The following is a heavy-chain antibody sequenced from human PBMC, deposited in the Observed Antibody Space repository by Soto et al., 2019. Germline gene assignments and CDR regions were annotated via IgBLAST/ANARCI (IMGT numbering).Heavy chain of an antibody. V-gene: IGHV1-2*02. CDR2: INPNSGGT. CDR3: ARDEVGYCSSTSCYSREPYYYYGMDV. D-gene: IGHD2-2*02. J-gene: IGHJ6*02. Sequence: ASVKVSCKASGYTFTGYYMHWVRQAPGQGLERMGWINPNSGGTNYAQKFQGRVTMTRDTSISTAYMELSRLRSDDTAVYYCARDEVGYCSSTSCYSREPYYYYGMDVWGQGTTVTVSS. CDR1: GYTFTGYY.